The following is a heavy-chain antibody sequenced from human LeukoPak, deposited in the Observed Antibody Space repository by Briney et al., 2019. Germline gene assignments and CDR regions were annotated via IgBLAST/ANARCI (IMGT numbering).Heavy chain of an antibody. CDR1: GYSISSGYY. J-gene: IGHJ6*03. CDR3: SRRFCRGTSCYFYAMDV. CDR2: IYHSGST. V-gene: IGHV4-38-2*02. D-gene: IGHD2-2*01. Sequence: SETLSLTCTVSGYSISSGYYWGWIRQPPGKGLEWIGSIYHSGSTYYNPSLKSRVTISVDTSKNQFSLKLSSVTAADTAVYYCSRRFCRGTSCYFYAMDVWGKGTTVTVS.